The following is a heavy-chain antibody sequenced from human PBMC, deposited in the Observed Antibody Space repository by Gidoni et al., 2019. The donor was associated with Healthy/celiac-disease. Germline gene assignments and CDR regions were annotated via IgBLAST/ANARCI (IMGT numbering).Heavy chain of an antibody. Sequence: EVQLVQSGAEVKKPGESLKISCKGSGYSFTSYWIGWVRQMPGKGLEWMGIIYPGDSDTRYSPSFQGQVTISADKSISTAYLQWSSLKASDTAMYYCARSAAAAGILDYWDLDYWGQGTLVTVSS. CDR1: GYSFTSYW. J-gene: IGHJ4*02. V-gene: IGHV5-51*01. D-gene: IGHD6-13*01. CDR3: ARSAAAAGILDYWDLDY. CDR2: IYPGDSDT.